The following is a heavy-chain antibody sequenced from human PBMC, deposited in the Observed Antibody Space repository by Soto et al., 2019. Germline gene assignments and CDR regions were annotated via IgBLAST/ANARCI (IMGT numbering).Heavy chain of an antibody. J-gene: IGHJ6*02. CDR2: IYPGDSDT. V-gene: IGHV5-51*01. D-gene: IGHD4-17*01. Sequence: PGESLKISCKGSGYSFTSYWIGWVRQMPGKGLEWMGIIYPGDSDTRYSPSFQGQVTISADKYISTAYLQWSSLKASDTAMYYCAMTTSTPNYGMDVWGQGTTVTVSS. CDR3: AMTTSTPNYGMDV. CDR1: GYSFTSYW.